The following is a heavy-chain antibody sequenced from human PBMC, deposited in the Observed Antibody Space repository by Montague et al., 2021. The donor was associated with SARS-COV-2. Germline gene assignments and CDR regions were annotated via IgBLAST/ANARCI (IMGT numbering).Heavy chain of an antibody. CDR2: INHSGST. CDR3: ARVRAVPAAMRIFSLGRSYYGMDV. J-gene: IGHJ6*02. CDR1: GGSFSGYY. Sequence: SETLSLTCAVYGGSFSGYYWSWIRQPPGKGLEWIGEINHSGSTNYNPSLKSRVTISVDTSKNQFFLKLSSVTAADTAVYYCARVRAVPAAMRIFSLGRSYYGMDVWGQGTTVTVSS. D-gene: IGHD2-2*01. V-gene: IGHV4-34*01.